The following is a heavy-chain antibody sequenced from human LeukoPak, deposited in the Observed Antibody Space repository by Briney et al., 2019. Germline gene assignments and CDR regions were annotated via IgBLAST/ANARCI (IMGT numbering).Heavy chain of an antibody. Sequence: GGSLRLSCAAAGFTFSDSWMGWVRQAPGKGLEWVANIKQDGSEKYYVDSVKGRFTISRDNAKNSLYLQMNNLRAEDTAVYYCARLWATVIDWGAFDIWGQGTMITVSS. CDR1: GFTFSDSW. J-gene: IGHJ3*02. CDR2: IKQDGSEK. D-gene: IGHD4-17*01. CDR3: ARLWATVIDWGAFDI. V-gene: IGHV3-7*01.